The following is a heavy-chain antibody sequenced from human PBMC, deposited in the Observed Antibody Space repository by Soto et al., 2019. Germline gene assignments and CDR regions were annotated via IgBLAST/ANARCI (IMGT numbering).Heavy chain of an antibody. CDR1: GFTFSNAW. V-gene: IGHV3-15*01. Sequence: PGGSLRLSCAASGFTFSNAWMSWVRQAPGKGLEWVGRIKSKTDGGTTDYAAPVKGRFTISRDDSKNTLYLQMNSLKTEDTAVYYCTTDLDVVVVVAATRYFQHWGQGTLVTVSS. J-gene: IGHJ1*01. CDR2: IKSKTDGGTT. CDR3: TTDLDVVVVVAATRYFQH. D-gene: IGHD2-15*01.